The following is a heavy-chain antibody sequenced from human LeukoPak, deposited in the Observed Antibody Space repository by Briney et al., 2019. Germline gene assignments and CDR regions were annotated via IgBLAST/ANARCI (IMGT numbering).Heavy chain of an antibody. CDR3: ARDRPGTAMATGWFDP. Sequence: GGSLRLSCAASGFTFSDYYMSWIRQAPGKGLEWVSYISSSGSTIYYADSVKGRFTISRDNAKNSLYLQMNSLRAEGTAVYYCARDRPGTAMATGWFDPWGQGTLVTVSS. D-gene: IGHD5-18*01. CDR2: ISSSGSTI. CDR1: GFTFSDYY. J-gene: IGHJ5*02. V-gene: IGHV3-11*01.